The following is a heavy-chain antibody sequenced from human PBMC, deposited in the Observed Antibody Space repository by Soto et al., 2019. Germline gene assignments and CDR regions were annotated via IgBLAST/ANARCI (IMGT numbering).Heavy chain of an antibody. D-gene: IGHD3-9*01. Sequence: PGGSLRLSCAASGFTFDDYTMHWVRQAPGKGLEWVSLISWDGSSTYYADSVKGRFTISRDNAKNSLYLQMNSLRAEDTAVYYCARDMRYYDILTHYLPSLWYFDYWGQGTLVTVSS. CDR3: ARDMRYYDILTHYLPSLWYFDY. J-gene: IGHJ4*02. V-gene: IGHV3-43*01. CDR2: ISWDGSST. CDR1: GFTFDDYT.